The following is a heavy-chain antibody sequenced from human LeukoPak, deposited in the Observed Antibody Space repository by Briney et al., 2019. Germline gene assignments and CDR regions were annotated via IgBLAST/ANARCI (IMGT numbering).Heavy chain of an antibody. CDR2: IYHSGST. V-gene: IGHV4-38-2*02. Sequence: SETLSLTCTVSGGSISSYYWGWIRQPPGKGLEWIGSIYHSGSTYYNPSLKSRVTISVDTSKNQFSLKLSSVTAADTAVYYCARDREYYDFWSGSHSRNWFDPWGQGTLVTVSS. CDR1: GGSISSYY. J-gene: IGHJ5*02. D-gene: IGHD3-3*01. CDR3: ARDREYYDFWSGSHSRNWFDP.